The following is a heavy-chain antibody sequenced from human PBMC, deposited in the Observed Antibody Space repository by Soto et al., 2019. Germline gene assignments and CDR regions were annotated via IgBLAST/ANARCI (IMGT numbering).Heavy chain of an antibody. J-gene: IGHJ4*02. CDR2: IKYDVSEK. V-gene: IGHV3-7*03. Sequence: GGSLRLSCAASGFTFSSYWMSWVRQAPGRGLEWMANIKYDVSEKYYVDSVKGRLTISRDNAKNSLYLQMNSLRAEDTAVYYCASSTHKDSRTDYWGQGTLVTVSS. D-gene: IGHD3-22*01. CDR3: ASSTHKDSRTDY. CDR1: GFTFSSYW.